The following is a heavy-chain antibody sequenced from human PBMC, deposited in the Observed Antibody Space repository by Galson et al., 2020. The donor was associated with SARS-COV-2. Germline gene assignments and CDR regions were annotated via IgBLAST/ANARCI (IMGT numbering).Heavy chain of an antibody. CDR2: ISSSSTYI. J-gene: IGHJ3*02. Sequence: NSGGSLRLSCAASGFTFINYSMNWVRQAPGKGLAWVSSISSSSTYIYYADSVKGRFTISIDNAKNSVYLQMNSLRAEDTAVYYCARDTPILRSFDWQRSDAFDIWGRGTMVTVSS. V-gene: IGHV3-21*01. D-gene: IGHD3-9*01. CDR1: GFTFINYS. CDR3: ARDTPILRSFDWQRSDAFDI.